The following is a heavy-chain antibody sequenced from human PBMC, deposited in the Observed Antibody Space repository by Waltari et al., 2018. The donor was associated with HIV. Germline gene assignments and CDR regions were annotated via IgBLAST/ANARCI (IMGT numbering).Heavy chain of an antibody. J-gene: IGHJ6*02. D-gene: IGHD3-3*01. CDR1: GGSISSYY. CDR2: SYYSGST. CDR3: ARVNTYYDFWSGYYDYYYYYGMDV. V-gene: IGHV4-59*01. Sequence: QVQLQESGPGLVKPSETLSLTCTVSGGSISSYYWSWIRQPPGKGLEWIGYSYYSGSTNYNPSLKSRVTISLDTSKNQFSLKLSSVTAADMAVYYCARVNTYYDFWSGYYDYYYYYGMDVWGQGTTVTVSS.